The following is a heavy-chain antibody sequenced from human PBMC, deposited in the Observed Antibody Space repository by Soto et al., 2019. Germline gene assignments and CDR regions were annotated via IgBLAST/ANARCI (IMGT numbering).Heavy chain of an antibody. CDR3: ARYNSYAIDY. CDR1: GTSISSYY. J-gene: IGHJ4*02. CDR2: IHYSGTT. Sequence: SETLSLTCTVSGTSISSYYWSWIRQPPGKGLEWIANIHYSGTTNYNPSLASRVTLSVDTSKNQFSLKMTSVTAADRAMYFCARYNSYAIDYWGRRTLVTVSS. D-gene: IGHD2-8*01. V-gene: IGHV4-59*01.